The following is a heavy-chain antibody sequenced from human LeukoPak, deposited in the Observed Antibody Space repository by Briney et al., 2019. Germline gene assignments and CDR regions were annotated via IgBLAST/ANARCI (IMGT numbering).Heavy chain of an antibody. J-gene: IGHJ4*02. CDR2: IYYSGST. Sequence: PSETLSLTCTVSGGSISSGYHYWSWIRQPPGKGLEWIGYIYYSGSTNYNPSLKSRVTISVDTSKNQFPLKLSSVTAADTAVYYCARVDPDSSSTLEVFDYWGQGTLVTVSS. D-gene: IGHD6-6*01. V-gene: IGHV4-61*01. CDR1: GGSISSGYHY. CDR3: ARVDPDSSSTLEVFDY.